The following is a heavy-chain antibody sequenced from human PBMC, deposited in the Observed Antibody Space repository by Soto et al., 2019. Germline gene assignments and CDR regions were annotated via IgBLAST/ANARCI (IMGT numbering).Heavy chain of an antibody. CDR2: ISAYNGNT. CDR3: ARGWAYSSSWYSFRGLDYYYGMDV. V-gene: IGHV1-18*04. J-gene: IGHJ6*02. CDR1: GYTFTGYY. Sequence: ASVKVSCKASGYTFTGYYMHWVRQAPGQGLEWMGWISAYNGNTNYAQKLQGRVTMTTDTSTSTAYMELRSLRSDDTAVYYCARGWAYSSSWYSFRGLDYYYGMDVWGQGTTVTVSS. D-gene: IGHD6-13*01.